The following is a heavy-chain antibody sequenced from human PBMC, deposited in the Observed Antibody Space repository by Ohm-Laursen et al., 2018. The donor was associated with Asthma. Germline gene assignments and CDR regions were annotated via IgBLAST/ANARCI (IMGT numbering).Heavy chain of an antibody. CDR2: IYSTGST. CDR3: ARDGRLRGSFDY. J-gene: IGHJ4*02. V-gene: IGHV4-61*01. CDR1: GDSVSSGSYY. Sequence: SETLSLTCTVSGDSVSSGSYYWNWIRQPPGEGLEWIGYIYSTGSTNYNPSLESRVTISIDTSTNQFSLKLSSVTAADTALYFCARDGRLRGSFDYWGQGNLVTVSS. D-gene: IGHD3-10*01.